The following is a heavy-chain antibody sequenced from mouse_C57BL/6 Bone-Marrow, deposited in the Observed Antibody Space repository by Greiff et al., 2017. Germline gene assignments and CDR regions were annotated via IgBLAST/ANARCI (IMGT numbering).Heavy chain of an antibody. Sequence: EVQLQQSGPELVKPGASVKISCKASGYSFTGYYMNWVKQSPEKSLEWIGEINPSTGGTTYNQKFKAKATLTVDKSSSTAYMQLKSLTSEDSAVYYCAEDGYSTWFAYWGQGTLVTVSA. CDR3: AEDGYSTWFAY. J-gene: IGHJ3*01. CDR2: INPSTGGT. D-gene: IGHD2-3*01. V-gene: IGHV1-42*01. CDR1: GYSFTGYY.